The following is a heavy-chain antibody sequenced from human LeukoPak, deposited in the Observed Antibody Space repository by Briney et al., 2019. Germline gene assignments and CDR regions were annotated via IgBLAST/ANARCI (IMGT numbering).Heavy chain of an antibody. CDR1: GFTFSSYS. CDR3: ARDRKDGPYWYFDL. V-gene: IGHV3-21*01. D-gene: IGHD1-14*01. Sequence: PGGSLRLSCAASGFTFSSYSMNWVRQAPGKGLEWVSSISSSSSYIYYADSVKGRFTISRDNAKNSLYLQMNSLRAEDTAVYYCARDRKDGPYWYFDLWGRGTLVTVSP. J-gene: IGHJ2*01. CDR2: ISSSSSYI.